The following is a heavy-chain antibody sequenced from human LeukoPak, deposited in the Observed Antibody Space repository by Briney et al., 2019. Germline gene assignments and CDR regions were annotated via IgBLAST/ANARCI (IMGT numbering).Heavy chain of an antibody. J-gene: IGHJ4*02. V-gene: IGHV5-51*01. CDR1: GYTFSSYW. CDR2: IYPADSDI. CDR3: ARPRDSSSQYYFDY. Sequence: GESLKISCKGSGYTFSSYWIGWVRQMPRKGLEWMGIIYPADSDIRYSPSFQGQVTISADKSISTAYLQWSNLKASDTAMYFCARPRDSSSQYYFDYWGQGTLVTVSS. D-gene: IGHD6-6*01.